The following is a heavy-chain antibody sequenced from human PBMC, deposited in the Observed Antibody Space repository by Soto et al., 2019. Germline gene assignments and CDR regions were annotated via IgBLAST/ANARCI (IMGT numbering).Heavy chain of an antibody. D-gene: IGHD2-15*01. CDR2: IYHSGST. J-gene: IGHJ5*02. CDR1: GGSISRGGYS. V-gene: IGHV4-30-2*01. Sequence: QLQLQESGSGLVKPSQTLSLTCAVSGGSISRGGYSWSWIRQPPGKGLEWIGYIYHSGSTYYNPSRKSRVTLSVDRSKNQFYLKLSSVTAADTAVYYCARGRYCSGGSCHNWFDPWGQGTLVTVSS. CDR3: ARGRYCSGGSCHNWFDP.